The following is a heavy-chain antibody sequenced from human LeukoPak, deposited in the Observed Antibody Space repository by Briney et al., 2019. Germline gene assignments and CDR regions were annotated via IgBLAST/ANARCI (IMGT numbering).Heavy chain of an antibody. J-gene: IGHJ4*02. D-gene: IGHD5-18*01. CDR2: IYPDDSDT. Sequence: GESLKISCKGYGYNFATYWIGWVRQMPGKGLEYMGVIYPDDSDTRYSPSFEGQVTISADKSITTTYLQWSSLQASDTAVYYCARLGGSTYAESFDSWGQGTLVTVSS. CDR1: GYNFATYW. CDR3: ARLGGSTYAESFDS. V-gene: IGHV5-51*01.